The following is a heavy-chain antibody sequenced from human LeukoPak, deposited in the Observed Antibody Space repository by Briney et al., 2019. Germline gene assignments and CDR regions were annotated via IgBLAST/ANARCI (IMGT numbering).Heavy chain of an antibody. CDR2: INHSGST. CDR3: ARGRGGYSYGYYYYYMDV. J-gene: IGHJ6*03. Sequence: SETLSLTCAVYGGSLSGYYWSWIRQPPGKGLEWIGEINHSGSTNYNPSLKSRVTISVDTSKNQFSLKLSSVTAADTAVYYCARGRGGYSYGYYYYYMDVWGKGTTVTVSS. V-gene: IGHV4-34*01. CDR1: GGSLSGYY. D-gene: IGHD5-18*01.